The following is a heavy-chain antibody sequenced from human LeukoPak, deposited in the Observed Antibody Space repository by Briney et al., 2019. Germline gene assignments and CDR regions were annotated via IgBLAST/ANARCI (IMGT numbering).Heavy chain of an antibody. CDR1: GFTFSSYG. D-gene: IGHD3-22*01. Sequence: PGRSLRLSCAASGFTFSSYGMHWVRQAPGKGLEWVAVISYDGSNEYYADSVKGRFTISRDNSKNTLYLQMNSLRAEDTAVYYCAKDRVNYYDSSRYYYYFDYWGQGTLVTVSS. J-gene: IGHJ4*02. CDR2: ISYDGSNE. V-gene: IGHV3-30*18. CDR3: AKDRVNYYDSSRYYYYFDY.